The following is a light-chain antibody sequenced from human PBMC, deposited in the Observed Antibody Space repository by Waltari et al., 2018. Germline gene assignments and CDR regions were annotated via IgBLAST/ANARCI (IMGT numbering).Light chain of an antibody. CDR1: QSVSRA. V-gene: IGKV3-20*01. Sequence: EIVLTQSPGTLYLSLGARATLSCRASQSVSRALTWYQQKPGQAPRLLIYGASTRAPGIPDRFSGSGSGTDLSLTTSILEPYDFAVYYCQHYLRLPVTFGQGTTVEV. J-gene: IGKJ1*01. CDR3: QHYLRLPVT. CDR2: GAS.